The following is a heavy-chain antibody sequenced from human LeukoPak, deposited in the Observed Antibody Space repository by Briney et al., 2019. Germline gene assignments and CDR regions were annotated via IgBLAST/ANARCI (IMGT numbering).Heavy chain of an antibody. CDR1: GFTFSSYE. CDR3: ARVINPNWFDP. CDR2: ISSSGSTI. Sequence: GGSLRLSCAASGFTFSSYEMNWVRQAPGKGLEWVSYISSSGSTIYYADSVKGRFTISRDNAKNSLYLQMNSLRAEDTAVYYCARVINPNWFDPWGQGTLVTVSS. D-gene: IGHD3-10*01. V-gene: IGHV3-48*03. J-gene: IGHJ5*02.